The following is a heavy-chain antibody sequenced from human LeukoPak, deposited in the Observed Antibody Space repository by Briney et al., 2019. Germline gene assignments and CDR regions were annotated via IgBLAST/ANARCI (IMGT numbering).Heavy chain of an antibody. CDR3: ARDLVSSSSRWNWFDP. V-gene: IGHV3-21*01. D-gene: IGHD6-6*01. Sequence: PGGSVRLSCAPSVFTYSSYSMNGVRQAPGKGREGVSSINSSSSYIYYADSVKGRFTISRDNAKNSLYLQMNSLRAEDTAVYYCARDLVSSSSRWNWFDPWGQGTLVTVSS. CDR1: VFTYSSYS. CDR2: INSSSSYI. J-gene: IGHJ5*02.